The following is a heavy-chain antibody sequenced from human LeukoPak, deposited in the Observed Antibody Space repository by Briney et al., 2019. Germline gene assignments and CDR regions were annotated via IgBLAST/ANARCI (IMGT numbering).Heavy chain of an antibody. CDR2: ISGSGGST. V-gene: IGHV3-23*01. J-gene: IGHJ4*02. D-gene: IGHD2/OR15-2a*01. CDR3: AKALEIFQSPQITPFDY. Sequence: GGSLRLSCAASGFTFSSYAMSWVRQAPGKGLEWVSAISGSGGSTYYADSVKGRFTISRDNSKNTLYLQMNSLRAEDTAVYYCAKALEIFQSPQITPFDYWGQGALVTVSS. CDR1: GFTFSSYA.